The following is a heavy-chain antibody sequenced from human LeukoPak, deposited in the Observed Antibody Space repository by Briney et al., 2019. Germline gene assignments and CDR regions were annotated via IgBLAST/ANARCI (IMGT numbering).Heavy chain of an antibody. J-gene: IGHJ4*02. CDR3: ATSEYSYGPRPLDY. Sequence: GESLKISCKGSGYRFTNYWIGWVRQMPGKGLEWMGLIYPGDSDTRYSPSFQGQVTISADKSISTAYLQWSSLKASDTAMYYCATSEYSYGPRPLDYWGQGTLVTVSS. CDR1: GYRFTNYW. D-gene: IGHD5-18*01. CDR2: IYPGDSDT. V-gene: IGHV5-51*01.